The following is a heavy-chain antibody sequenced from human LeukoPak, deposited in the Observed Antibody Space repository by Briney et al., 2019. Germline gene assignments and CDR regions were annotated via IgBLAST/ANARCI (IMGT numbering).Heavy chain of an antibody. Sequence: GGSLRLSCAASGFTISNNYMSWVRQAPGKKLEWVSDIYSDGTTFYADSVKGRFTISRDNSKNTLYLQMNSLRAEDTAVYHCARYDFILISYFDLWGRGALVTVSS. D-gene: IGHD3-3*01. V-gene: IGHV3-53*01. CDR1: GFTISNNY. CDR2: IYSDGTT. J-gene: IGHJ2*01. CDR3: ARYDFILISYFDL.